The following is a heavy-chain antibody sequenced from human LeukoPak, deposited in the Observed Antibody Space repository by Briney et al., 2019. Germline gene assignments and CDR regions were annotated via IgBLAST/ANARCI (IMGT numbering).Heavy chain of an antibody. CDR1: GFTFSSYA. J-gene: IGHJ3*02. Sequence: GSLRLSCAASGFTFSSYAMSWVRQAPGKGLEWVSAISGSGGSTYYADSVKGRFTISRDNSKNTLYLQMNSLRAEDTAVYYCAREVHDSSGYYWDHDAFDIWGQGTMVTVSS. CDR3: AREVHDSSGYYWDHDAFDI. D-gene: IGHD3-22*01. CDR2: ISGSGGST. V-gene: IGHV3-23*01.